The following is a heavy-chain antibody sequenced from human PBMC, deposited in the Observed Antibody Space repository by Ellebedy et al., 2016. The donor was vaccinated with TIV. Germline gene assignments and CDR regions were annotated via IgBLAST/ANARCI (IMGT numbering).Heavy chain of an antibody. J-gene: IGHJ4*02. V-gene: IGHV4-59*01. CDR3: ARDGVEDYFDY. D-gene: IGHD3-10*01. Sequence: MPSETLSLTCSVSGVSISDYYWSWIRQPPGQGLAWIGYVYHTGSTNYNPSLRRRVTLAVDTPNNEFSLKLSSVTTADTAIYYCARDGVEDYFDYWGQGLLVTVSS. CDR2: VYHTGST. CDR1: GVSISDYY.